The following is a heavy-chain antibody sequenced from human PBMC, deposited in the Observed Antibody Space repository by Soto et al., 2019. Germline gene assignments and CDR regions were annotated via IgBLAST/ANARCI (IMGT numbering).Heavy chain of an antibody. CDR1: GFTFISYA. J-gene: IGHJ1*01. V-gene: IGHV3-23*01. CDR3: AKDVHYDIVTGIEYFDH. Sequence: EVQLLESGGGLVQPGGALKISCAVSGFTFISYAMSWVRQAPGKGLEWVSGISGTGRVTNYAESVKGRFTISRFNPKNTLYLKMKSLRVEDTAVYYCAKDVHYDIVTGIEYFDHWGQDTLVNVYS. CDR2: ISGTGRVT. D-gene: IGHD3-9*01.